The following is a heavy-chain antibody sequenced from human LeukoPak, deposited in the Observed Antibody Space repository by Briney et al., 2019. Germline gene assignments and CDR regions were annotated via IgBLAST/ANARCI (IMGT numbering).Heavy chain of an antibody. CDR3: ARVIGWANGGIEGVDAFDI. CDR1: GFTFSSYS. Sequence: GGSLRLSCAASGFTFSSYSMNWVRQAPGKGLEWVSSISSSSSYIYYADSVKGRFTISRDNAKNSLYLQMNSLRAEDTAVYYCARVIGWANGGIEGVDAFDIWGQGTMVTVSS. CDR2: ISSSSSYI. V-gene: IGHV3-21*01. J-gene: IGHJ3*02. D-gene: IGHD4-23*01.